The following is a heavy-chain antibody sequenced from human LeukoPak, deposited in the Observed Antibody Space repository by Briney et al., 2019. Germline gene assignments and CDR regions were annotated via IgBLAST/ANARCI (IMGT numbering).Heavy chain of an antibody. CDR1: GYTFTSYD. CDR2: MNPNSGNT. V-gene: IGHV1-8*01. D-gene: IGHD1-26*01. Sequence: ASVKVSCKASGYTFTSYDINWVRQATGQGLGWMGWMNPNSGNTGYAQKFQGRVTMTRNTSISTVYMELSSLRSEDTAVYYCARAPEWGKANYYYYMDVWGKGTTVTVSS. J-gene: IGHJ6*03. CDR3: ARAPEWGKANYYYYMDV.